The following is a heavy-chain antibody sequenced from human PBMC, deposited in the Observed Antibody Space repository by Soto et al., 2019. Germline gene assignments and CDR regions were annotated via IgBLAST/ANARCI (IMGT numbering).Heavy chain of an antibody. CDR1: GGAFNNYA. Sequence: QVQLLQSGADVKKPGSSVKVSCKVSGGAFNNYALNWVRHGPGQGLEWLGGIIPLHNTSNYSLKFLGRVTVTANISSTTDYMELNSLTSDDKATYYCASWSNWNPLYYDGLDVWGQGTTVTVSS. V-gene: IGHV1-69*06. D-gene: IGHD1-20*01. J-gene: IGHJ6*02. CDR3: ASWSNWNPLYYDGLDV. CDR2: IIPLHNTS.